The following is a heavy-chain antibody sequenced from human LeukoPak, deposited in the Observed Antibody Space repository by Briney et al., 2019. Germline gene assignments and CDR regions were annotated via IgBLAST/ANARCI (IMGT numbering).Heavy chain of an antibody. CDR2: IYHSGST. CDR3: ARHRYYYGSGSYYNGDYFDY. Sequence: SETLSLTCAVSGGSISSSNWWSWVRQPPGKGLEWIGEIYHSGSTNYNPSLKSRVTISVDKSKNQFSLKLSSVTAADTAVYYCARHRYYYGSGSYYNGDYFDYWGQGTLVTVSS. V-gene: IGHV4-4*02. CDR1: GGSISSSNW. J-gene: IGHJ4*02. D-gene: IGHD3-10*01.